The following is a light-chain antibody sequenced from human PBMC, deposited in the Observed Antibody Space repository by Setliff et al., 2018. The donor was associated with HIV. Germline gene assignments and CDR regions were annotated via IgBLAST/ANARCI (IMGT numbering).Light chain of an antibody. V-gene: IGLV2-18*02. Sequence: QSALAQPPSVSGSPGQSVTISCTGTSGDVGGYNCVSWYQQPPGTAPKLMIYEVNNRPSGVPDRFSGSKSGNTASLTISGLQAEDEADYYCSSCSSSSTLVFGGGTK. CDR3: SSCSSSSTLV. J-gene: IGLJ2*01. CDR1: SGDVGGYNC. CDR2: EVN.